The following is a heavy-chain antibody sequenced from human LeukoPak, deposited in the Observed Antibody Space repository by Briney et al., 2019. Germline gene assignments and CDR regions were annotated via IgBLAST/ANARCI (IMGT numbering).Heavy chain of an antibody. CDR1: GFSFSVYE. CDR3: TTLTVASHFDY. CDR2: ISSSGTTT. D-gene: IGHD5-12*01. J-gene: IGHJ4*02. Sequence: PGGSLRLSCAASGFSFSVYEIHWVRQAPGKGLEWISDISSSGTTTYYADSVKGRFTISRDNAKNSLYLQMNSLRAEDTAVYYCTTLTVASHFDYWGQGTLVTVSS. V-gene: IGHV3-48*03.